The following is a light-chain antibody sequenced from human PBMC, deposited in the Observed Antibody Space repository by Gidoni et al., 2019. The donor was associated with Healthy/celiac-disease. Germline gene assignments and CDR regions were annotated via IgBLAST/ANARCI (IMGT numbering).Light chain of an antibody. V-gene: IGLV1-47*01. J-gene: IGLJ2*01. CDR3: AAWDDSLSGREV. CDR1: SSNIGSNY. Sequence: QSVLTQPPSASGTPGQRVTISCSGSSSNIGSNYVYWYQQLPGPAPKLLIYRNNQRPSGVPDRFSGSKSGTSASLAISGLRSEDEADYYCAAWDDSLSGREVFGGGTKLTVL. CDR2: RNN.